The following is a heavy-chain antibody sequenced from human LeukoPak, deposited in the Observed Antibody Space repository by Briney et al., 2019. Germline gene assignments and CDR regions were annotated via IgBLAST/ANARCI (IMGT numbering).Heavy chain of an antibody. CDR1: GGSFSGYY. J-gene: IGHJ6*03. D-gene: IGHD3-3*01. V-gene: IGHV4-34*01. CDR2: INHSGST. Sequence: PSETLSLTCAVYGGSFSGYYWSWIRQPPGKGLEWIGEINHSGSTNYNPSLKSRVTISVDTSKNQFSLKLSSVTAADTAVYYCARRGSGYRAYYYYMDVWGKGTTVTISS. CDR3: ARRGSGYRAYYYYMDV.